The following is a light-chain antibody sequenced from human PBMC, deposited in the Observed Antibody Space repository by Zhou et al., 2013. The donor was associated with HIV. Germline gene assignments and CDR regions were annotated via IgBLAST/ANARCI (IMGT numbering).Light chain of an antibody. CDR3: QQLHSYPRA. J-gene: IGKJ1*01. V-gene: IGKV1-39*01. CDR2: AAF. CDR1: QSISSY. Sequence: DIQMTQSPSSLSASVGDRVTITCRASQSISSYLNWYQQKPGKAPKLLIYAAFSLQSGVPSRFSGSGSGTDFTLTISSLQPEDFATYYCQQLHSYPRAFGQGTKVEV.